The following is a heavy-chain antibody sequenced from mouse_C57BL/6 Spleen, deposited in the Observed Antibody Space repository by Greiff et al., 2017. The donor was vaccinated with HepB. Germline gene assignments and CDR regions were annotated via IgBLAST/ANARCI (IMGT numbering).Heavy chain of an antibody. V-gene: IGHV1-4*01. CDR1: GYTFTSYT. D-gene: IGHD1-1*01. J-gene: IGHJ4*01. Sequence: QVQLQQSGAELARPGASVKMSCKASGYTFTSYTMHWVKQRPGQGLEWIGYINPSSGYTKYNQKFKDKATLTADKSSSTAYMQLSSLTSEDSAVYYCARNLYGSSYFYAMDYWGQGTSVTVSS. CDR2: INPSSGYT. CDR3: ARNLYGSSYFYAMDY.